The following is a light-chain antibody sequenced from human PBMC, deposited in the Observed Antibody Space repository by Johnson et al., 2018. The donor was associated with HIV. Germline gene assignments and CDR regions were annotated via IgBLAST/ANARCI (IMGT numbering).Light chain of an antibody. V-gene: IGLV1-51*01. CDR1: SSNIGNNY. CDR3: AAWDDSLNGYV. J-gene: IGLJ1*01. Sequence: QSVLTQPPSVSAAPGQKVTISCSGSSSNIGNNYVSWYQQLQGTAPKLLIYDNNKRPSGVPDRFSGSKSGTSASLAISGLQSEDEADYYCAAWDDSLNGYVFGTGTKVTVL. CDR2: DNN.